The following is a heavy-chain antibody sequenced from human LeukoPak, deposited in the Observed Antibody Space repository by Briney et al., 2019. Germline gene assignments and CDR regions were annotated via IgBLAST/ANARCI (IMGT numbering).Heavy chain of an antibody. Sequence: SETLSLTCTVSGGSISSGSYYWSWIRQPAGKGLEWIGRIYTSGSTNYNPSLESRVTISVDTSKNQFSLKLSSVTAADTAVYYCARGDGYNIDYWGQGTLVTVSS. CDR2: IYTSGST. CDR1: GGSISSGSYY. V-gene: IGHV4-61*02. CDR3: ARGDGYNIDY. D-gene: IGHD5-24*01. J-gene: IGHJ4*02.